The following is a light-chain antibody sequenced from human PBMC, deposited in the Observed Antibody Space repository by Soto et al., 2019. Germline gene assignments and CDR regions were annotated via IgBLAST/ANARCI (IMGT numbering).Light chain of an antibody. CDR3: QQSYNTLT. Sequence: DIQLTQSPSSLSASVGDRVTITCRASQSINSYLNWYQQRPGKAPRLLIYGASTLHRGVPSRFSGRGSGTEFTLTISSLQPEDFATYYCQQSYNTLTFGGGTKVEIK. V-gene: IGKV1-39*01. J-gene: IGKJ4*01. CDR1: QSINSY. CDR2: GAS.